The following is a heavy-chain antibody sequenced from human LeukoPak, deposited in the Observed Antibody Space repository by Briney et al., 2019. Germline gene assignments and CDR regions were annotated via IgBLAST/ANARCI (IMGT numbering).Heavy chain of an antibody. CDR3: ARDRNPYYYDTSTDAFDI. J-gene: IGHJ3*02. CDR1: GFTFSSYW. CDR2: IKQDGSEK. V-gene: IGHV3-7*01. D-gene: IGHD3-22*01. Sequence: GGSLRLSCAASGFTFSSYWMSWVRQAPGRGLEWVANIKQDGSEKYYVDSVKGRFTISRDNAKNSLYLQMNSLRAEDTAVYYCARDRNPYYYDTSTDAFDIWGQGTMVTVSS.